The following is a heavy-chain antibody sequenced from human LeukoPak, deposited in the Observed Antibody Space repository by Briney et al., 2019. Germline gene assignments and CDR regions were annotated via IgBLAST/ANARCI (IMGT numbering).Heavy chain of an antibody. J-gene: IGHJ6*03. V-gene: IGHV4-34*01. Sequence: SENLSRNCAVYGGSCSGYYWSWMRQPPGKGLEGSGEINHSGRTNYKPSLKSRVTISVDTSKNQFSLKLSSVTAADTAVYYCATNGYSGYDYDYYYYYMDVWGKGTTVTVSS. CDR2: INHSGRT. CDR3: ATNGYSGYDYDYYYYYMDV. CDR1: GGSCSGYY. D-gene: IGHD5-12*01.